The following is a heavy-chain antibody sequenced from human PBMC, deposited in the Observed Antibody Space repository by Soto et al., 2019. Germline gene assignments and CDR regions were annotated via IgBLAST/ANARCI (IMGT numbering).Heavy chain of an antibody. CDR2: VYFSGST. D-gene: IGHD5-18*01. CDR3: ARVPVDTYMIYWSDP. J-gene: IGHJ5*02. Sequence: SETLSPTSSVSCDSINIGDYHWTCIREAPGKGLQWVGHVYFSGSTNYNPTLKSRVSISVDTSKNQFSLKLRSVTAGDTAVYYCARVPVDTYMIYWSDPWVQGTLVTVSS. V-gene: IGHV4-61*08. CDR1: CDSINIGDYH.